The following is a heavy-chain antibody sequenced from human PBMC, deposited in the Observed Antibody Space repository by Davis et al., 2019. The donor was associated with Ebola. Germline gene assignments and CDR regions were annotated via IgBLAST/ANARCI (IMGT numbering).Heavy chain of an antibody. J-gene: IGHJ1*01. CDR2: ISPGGSTI. CDR3: AKDHAHSSGWYSLPEYFQH. D-gene: IGHD6-19*01. V-gene: IGHV3-11*01. Sequence: GESLKISCAASGFSFSDFYMSWLRLAPGKGLEWVSYISPGGSTIYYADHVKGRFTISRDNSKNTLYLQMNSLRAEDTAVYYCAKDHAHSSGWYSLPEYFQHWGQGTLVTVSS. CDR1: GFSFSDFY.